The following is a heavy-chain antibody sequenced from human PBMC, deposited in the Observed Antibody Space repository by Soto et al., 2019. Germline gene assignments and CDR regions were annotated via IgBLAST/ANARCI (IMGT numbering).Heavy chain of an antibody. D-gene: IGHD2-21*02. V-gene: IGHV1-69*13. CDR3: AREEVTRELDY. J-gene: IGHJ4*02. Sequence: SVKVSCKASGRTLSSYAISWVRQAPGQGLEWMGGITPVFGKGRYAQKFQARVTITADVSTSTAFMELRSLRSEDTAIYYCAREEVTRELDYWGQGTLVTVSS. CDR1: GRTLSSYA. CDR2: ITPVFGKG.